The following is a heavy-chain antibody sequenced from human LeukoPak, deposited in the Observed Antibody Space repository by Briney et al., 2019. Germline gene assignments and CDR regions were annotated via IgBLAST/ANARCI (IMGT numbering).Heavy chain of an antibody. CDR2: INHSGST. V-gene: IGHV4-34*01. J-gene: IGHJ6*02. CDR3: ARQRGYSYGRQYYYYYGMDV. D-gene: IGHD5-18*01. Sequence: SETLSLTCAVYGGSFSGYYWSWIRQPPGKGLEWIGEINHSGSTNYNPSLKSRVTISVDTSKNQFSLKLSSVTAADTAVYYRARQRGYSYGRQYYYYYGMDVWGQGTTVTVSS. CDR1: GGSFSGYY.